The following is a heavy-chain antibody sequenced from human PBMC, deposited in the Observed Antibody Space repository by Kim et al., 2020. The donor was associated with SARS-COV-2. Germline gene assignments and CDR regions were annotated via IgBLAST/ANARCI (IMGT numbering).Heavy chain of an antibody. Sequence: ASVKVSCKASGYTFTDFSMHWVRQAPGQGLEWMGGFNPNSGDTNYAQKFQGRVTMTEDTSTNTAYMELSSLRSEDTAVYYCARSCRSDSCHWFGLWCHG. J-gene: IGHJ5*02. CDR2: FNPNSGDT. CDR1: GYTFTDFS. D-gene: IGHD2-2*01. V-gene: IGHV1-24*01. CDR3: ARSCRSDSCHWFGL.